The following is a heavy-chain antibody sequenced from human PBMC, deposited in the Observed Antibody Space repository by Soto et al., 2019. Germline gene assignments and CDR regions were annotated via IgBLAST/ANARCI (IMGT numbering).Heavy chain of an antibody. CDR2: FDPEDGET. CDR3: ATSYYDILTGALFDY. Sequence: VSVKVSCKVSGYTLTELSMRWVRQAPGKGLEWMGGFDPEDGETIYAQKFQDRVTMTEDTSTDTAYMELSSLRSEDTAVYYCATSYYDILTGALFDYWGQGTLVTVSS. J-gene: IGHJ4*02. CDR1: GYTLTELS. V-gene: IGHV1-24*01. D-gene: IGHD3-9*01.